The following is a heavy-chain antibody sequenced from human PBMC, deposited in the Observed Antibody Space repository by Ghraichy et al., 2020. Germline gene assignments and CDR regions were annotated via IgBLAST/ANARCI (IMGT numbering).Heavy chain of an antibody. D-gene: IGHD6-19*01. Sequence: SETLSLTCTVSGFSISSSYYWAWLRQPPGKALEWIGSMHHSGNTYSTPSLKSRVTMSVDTSENQFSLKLSFVAAADTAVYYCARDIAVAGRTMYYFDYWGRGTLVTVSS. CDR2: MHHSGNT. CDR1: GFSISSSYY. CDR3: ARDIAVAGRTMYYFDY. J-gene: IGHJ4*02. V-gene: IGHV4-38-2*02.